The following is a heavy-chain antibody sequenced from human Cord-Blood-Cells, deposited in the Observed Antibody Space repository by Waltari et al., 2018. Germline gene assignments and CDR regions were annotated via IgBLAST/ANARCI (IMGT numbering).Heavy chain of an antibody. CDR2: IYHSGST. J-gene: IGHJ4*02. V-gene: IGHV4-4*02. CDR1: GGSIRRSNW. CDR3: ASRLFQWLASAFDY. Sequence: QVQLQESGPGLVKPSGTLSLTCAVSGGSIRRSNWWRWVRQPPGKGLEWIGEIYHSGSTNYNPSLKSRVTISVDKSKNQFSLKLSSVTAADTAVYYCASRLFQWLASAFDYWGQGTLVTVSS. D-gene: IGHD6-19*01.